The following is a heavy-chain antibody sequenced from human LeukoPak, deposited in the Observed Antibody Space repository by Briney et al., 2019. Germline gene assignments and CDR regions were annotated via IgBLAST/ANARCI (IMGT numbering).Heavy chain of an antibody. J-gene: IGHJ5*02. CDR1: GFTFSSYW. Sequence: GGSLRLSCAASGFTFSSYWMHWVRQPPGKGLVWVSRIYVDGRTTNYADSVKGRFTISRDNAKNTVYLEMNSLSVEDTATYYCIRDFRSADLWGQGTLVTVTS. CDR2: IYVDGRTT. V-gene: IGHV3-74*01. CDR3: IRDFRSADL.